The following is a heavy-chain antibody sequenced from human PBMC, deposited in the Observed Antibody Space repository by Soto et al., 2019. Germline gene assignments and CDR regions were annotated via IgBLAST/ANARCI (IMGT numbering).Heavy chain of an antibody. V-gene: IGHV3-23*01. CDR2: ISGSGEST. CDR3: AKYSSYWDEDY. Sequence: EVQLLESGGGLVQPGGSLRLSCAASGFTFSSYAMTWVLQAPGEGLQWVSSISGSGESTFHADSVKGRFTISRDNSKNTLTLQMNSLRAEDTAIYYCAKYSSYWDEDYWGQGTLVTVSS. J-gene: IGHJ4*02. CDR1: GFTFSSYA. D-gene: IGHD3-22*01.